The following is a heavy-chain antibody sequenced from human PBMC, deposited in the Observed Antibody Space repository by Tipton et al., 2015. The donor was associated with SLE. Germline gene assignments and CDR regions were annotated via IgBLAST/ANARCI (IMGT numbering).Heavy chain of an antibody. CDR2: IYYSGST. J-gene: IGHJ3*02. CDR3: ARTAGPLVVDAFDI. V-gene: IGHV4-59*11. D-gene: IGHD2-15*01. Sequence: TLSLTCTVSGGSISSHYWSWIRQPPGKGLEWIGYIYYSGSTNYNPSLKSRVTISVDTSKNQFSLKLSSVTAADTAVYYCARTAGPLVVDAFDIWGQGTMVTISS. CDR1: GGSISSHY.